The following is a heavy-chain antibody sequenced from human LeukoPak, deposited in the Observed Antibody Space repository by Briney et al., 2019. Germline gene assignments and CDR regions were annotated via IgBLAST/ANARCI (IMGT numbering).Heavy chain of an antibody. CDR2: IYYSGSI. J-gene: IGHJ4*02. V-gene: IGHV4-30-4*01. Sequence: SETLSLTCTVSGGSISSGDYYWSWIRQPPGKGLEWIGYIYYSGSIYYNPSLKSRVTISVDTSKNQFSLKLSSVTAADTAVYYCAREAIQQWSYFDYWGQGTLVTVSS. CDR1: GGSISSGDYY. D-gene: IGHD5-18*01. CDR3: AREAIQQWSYFDY.